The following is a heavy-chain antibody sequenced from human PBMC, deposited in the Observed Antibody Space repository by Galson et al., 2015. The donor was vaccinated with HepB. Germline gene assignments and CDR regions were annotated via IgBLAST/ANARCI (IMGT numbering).Heavy chain of an antibody. J-gene: IGHJ5*02. CDR1: GYTFTNYW. V-gene: IGHV5-51*01. CDR3: ARQLEEGTMTFDP. Sequence: QSGAEVKKPGESLKISCKASGYTFTNYWIGWVRQMPGKGLEWMGVIFPANSDTRYSPSFQGQVTISMDKSISTAYLQWSSLKAPDTAIYYCARQLEEGTMTFDPWGRGTLVTVSS. CDR2: IFPANSDT. D-gene: IGHD3-22*01.